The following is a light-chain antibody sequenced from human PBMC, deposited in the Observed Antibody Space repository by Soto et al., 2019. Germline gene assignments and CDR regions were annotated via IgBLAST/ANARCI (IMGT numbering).Light chain of an antibody. CDR2: RAS. CDR3: QQYNDYSRT. Sequence: DIQMTQSPSTLSASVGDRVIITCRASQSISNWLAWYQQKPGKAPKLLIYRASNLEGGVSSRFSGSGSGTEFALTISSLQSDDFATYYCQQYNDYSRTFGQGNKVE. V-gene: IGKV1-5*03. CDR1: QSISNW. J-gene: IGKJ1*01.